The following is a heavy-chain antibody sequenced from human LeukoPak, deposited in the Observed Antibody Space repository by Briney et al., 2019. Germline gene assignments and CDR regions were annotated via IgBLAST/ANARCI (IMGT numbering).Heavy chain of an antibody. V-gene: IGHV3-72*01. CDR3: ARPGDGYGNDY. CDR2: TRNKANSYTT. Sequence: GGSLRLPCAASGFTFSDHYMDWVRQAPGKGLEWVGRTRNKANSYTTEYAASVKGRFTISRDDSKNSLYLQMNSLKTEDTAVYYCARPGDGYGNDYWGQGTLVTVSS. CDR1: GFTFSDHY. J-gene: IGHJ4*02. D-gene: IGHD5-24*01.